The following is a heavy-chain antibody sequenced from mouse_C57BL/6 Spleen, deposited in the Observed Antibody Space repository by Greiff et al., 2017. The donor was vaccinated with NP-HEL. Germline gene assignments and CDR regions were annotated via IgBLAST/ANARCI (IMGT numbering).Heavy chain of an antibody. CDR3: ARLYYYGSSDY. Sequence: EVQLQQSGPELVKPGASVKISCKASGYTFTDYYMNWVKQSHGKSLEWIGDINPNNGGTSYNQKFKGKATLTVDKSSSTAYMELRSLTSEDSAVYYCARLYYYGSSDYWGQGTTLTVSS. J-gene: IGHJ2*01. CDR2: INPNNGGT. CDR1: GYTFTDYY. V-gene: IGHV1-26*01. D-gene: IGHD1-1*01.